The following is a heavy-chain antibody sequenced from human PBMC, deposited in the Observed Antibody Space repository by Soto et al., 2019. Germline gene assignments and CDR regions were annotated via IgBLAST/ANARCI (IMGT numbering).Heavy chain of an antibody. CDR3: ARVGYGDYLYFDY. D-gene: IGHD4-17*01. CDR2: IYYSGST. Sequence: SETLSLTCTVSGGSISSYYWSWIRQPPGKGLEWIGYIYYSGSTNYNPSLKSRVTISVDTSKNQFSLKLSSVTAADTAVYYCARVGYGDYLYFDYWGQGTLVTVSS. J-gene: IGHJ4*02. V-gene: IGHV4-59*01. CDR1: GGSISSYY.